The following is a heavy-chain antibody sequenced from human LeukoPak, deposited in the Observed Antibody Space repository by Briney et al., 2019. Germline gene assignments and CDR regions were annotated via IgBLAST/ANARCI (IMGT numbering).Heavy chain of an antibody. CDR2: INPNSGGT. D-gene: IGHD3-22*01. CDR1: GYTFTGYY. J-gene: IGHJ4*02. CDR3: ARDRDWYYDSSGSIDY. V-gene: IGHV1-2*02. Sequence: ASVKVSCKASGYTFTGYYMHWVRQAPGQGLEWMGWINPNSGGTNYAQKFQGRVTMTGDTSISTAYMELSRLRSDDTAVYYCARDRDWYYDSSGSIDYWGQGTLVTVSS.